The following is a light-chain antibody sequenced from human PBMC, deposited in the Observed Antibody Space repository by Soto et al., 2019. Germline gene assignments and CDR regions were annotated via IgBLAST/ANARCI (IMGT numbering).Light chain of an antibody. J-gene: IGKJ3*01. V-gene: IGKV3-11*01. CDR3: QQRSNWPLFT. CDR1: QSVSSY. Sequence: EIVLTQSPATLSLSPGERANLSCRASQSVSSYLAWYQQKPGQAPRRLIYDASNRATGIPARFSGSGSGTDFTLTISSLEPEDFAVYYCQQRSNWPLFTFGPGTKVDIK. CDR2: DAS.